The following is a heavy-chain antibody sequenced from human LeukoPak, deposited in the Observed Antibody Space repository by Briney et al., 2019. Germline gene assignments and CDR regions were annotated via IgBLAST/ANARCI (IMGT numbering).Heavy chain of an antibody. CDR3: AREGRATGFRPSTTGLPIPGTDY. Sequence: PGRSLRLSCAASGFTFSSYAMHWVRQAPGKGLEWVAVISYDGSNKYYADSVKGRFTISRDNSKNTLYLQMNSLRAEDTAVYYCAREGRATGFRPSTTGLPIPGTDYWGQGTLVTVSS. D-gene: IGHD1-26*01. J-gene: IGHJ4*02. CDR2: ISYDGSNK. V-gene: IGHV3-30-3*01. CDR1: GFTFSSYA.